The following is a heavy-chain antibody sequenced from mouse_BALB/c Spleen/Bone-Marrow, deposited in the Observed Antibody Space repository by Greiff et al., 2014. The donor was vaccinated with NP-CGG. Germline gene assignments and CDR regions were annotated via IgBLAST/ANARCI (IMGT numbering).Heavy chain of an antibody. D-gene: IGHD3-1*01. CDR2: ISYSAIT. J-gene: IGHJ2*01. CDR1: GYSITSDYA. Sequence: VQLQQPGPGLVKPSQSLSLTCTVTGYSITSDYAWNWIRQFPGNKLEWMGYISYSAITYYNPSLKSRISITRDTSQNQFFLQLESVTTEDTATYYCARGRAVYFDYWGQGTTLTVSS. V-gene: IGHV3-2*02. CDR3: ARGRAVYFDY.